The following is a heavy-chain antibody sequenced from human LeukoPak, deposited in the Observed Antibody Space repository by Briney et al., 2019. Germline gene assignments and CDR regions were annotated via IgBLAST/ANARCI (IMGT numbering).Heavy chain of an antibody. J-gene: IGHJ4*02. CDR2: ISGSGDST. CDR1: GGSISSGGYY. CDR3: AKDATGYSFSDC. D-gene: IGHD1-26*01. V-gene: IGHV3-23*01. Sequence: ETLSLTCTVSGGSISSGGYYWSWVRQAPGKGLEWVSAISGSGDSTYYADSVKGRFTISRDNSKNTLYLQMNSLRAEDTAVYYCAKDATGYSFSDCWGQGTLVTVSS.